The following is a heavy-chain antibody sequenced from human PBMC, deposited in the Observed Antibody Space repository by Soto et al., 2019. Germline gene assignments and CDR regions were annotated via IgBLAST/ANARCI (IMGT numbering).Heavy chain of an antibody. CDR2: IYYSGST. V-gene: IGHV4-39*01. D-gene: IGHD2-15*01. Sequence: QLQLQESGPGLVKPSETLSLTCTVSGGSISSSSYYWGWIRQPPGKGLEWIGSIYYSGSTYYNPSLKSRVTISADTSKTQLSLQLSSVTAADTAVYYCALVEMATPLVDAFDIWGQGTMVTVSS. CDR1: GGSISSSSYY. CDR3: ALVEMATPLVDAFDI. J-gene: IGHJ3*02.